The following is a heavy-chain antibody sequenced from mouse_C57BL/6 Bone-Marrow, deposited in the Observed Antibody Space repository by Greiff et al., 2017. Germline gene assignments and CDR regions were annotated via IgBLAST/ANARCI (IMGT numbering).Heavy chain of an antibody. Sequence: QVQLQQPGTELVKPGASVKLSCKASGYTFTSYWMHWVKQRPGQGLEWIGNLNPNNGCSNYNEKFKNKATLTVAKSSSTTYMQLSSLTSEDSAVYFCARSGVCGSSLYWYFDVWGTGTTVTVSS. D-gene: IGHD1-1*01. V-gene: IGHV1-53*01. CDR2: LNPNNGCS. CDR1: GYTFTSYW. CDR3: ARSGVCGSSLYWYFDV. J-gene: IGHJ1*03.